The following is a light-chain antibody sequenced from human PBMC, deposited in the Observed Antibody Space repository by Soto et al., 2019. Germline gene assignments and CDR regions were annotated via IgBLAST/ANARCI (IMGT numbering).Light chain of an antibody. CDR2: EVN. J-gene: IGLJ1*01. V-gene: IGLV2-8*01. CDR3: SSYAGSSNV. Sequence: QSALTQPPSASGSPGQAVAISCTGTSSDVGGYHYVSWYQQHPGKAPKLMIYEVNKRPSGVPDRFSGSKSGKTSCLTVSGLQAEDEDDYYCSSYAGSSNVFGTGTKVTAL. CDR1: SSDVGGYHY.